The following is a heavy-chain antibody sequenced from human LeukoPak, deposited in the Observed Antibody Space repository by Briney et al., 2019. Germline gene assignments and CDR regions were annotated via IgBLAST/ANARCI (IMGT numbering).Heavy chain of an antibody. CDR1: GGSISSYY. V-gene: IGHV4-59*12. CDR2: IYYSGST. CDR3: ASIIPEEYFQH. J-gene: IGHJ1*01. D-gene: IGHD1-14*01. Sequence: SETLSLTCTVSGGSISSYYWSWIRQPPGKGLEWIGYIYYSGSTNYNPSLKSRVTISVDTSKNQFSLKLSSVTAADTAVYYCASIIPEEYFQHWGQGTLVTVSS.